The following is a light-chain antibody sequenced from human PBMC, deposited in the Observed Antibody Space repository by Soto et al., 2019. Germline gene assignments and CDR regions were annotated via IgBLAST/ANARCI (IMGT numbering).Light chain of an antibody. CDR2: GAF. Sequence: EIVLTQSPATLSLSPGERATLSCRASPSVTNYLAWYQQKPGQPPRLLIYGAFNRAAGIPARFSGSGSGTDFTLTTSSLEPEDSAVYYCQQRNIWPPVTFGQGTPLEIK. CDR1: PSVTNY. CDR3: QQRNIWPPVT. J-gene: IGKJ5*01. V-gene: IGKV3-11*01.